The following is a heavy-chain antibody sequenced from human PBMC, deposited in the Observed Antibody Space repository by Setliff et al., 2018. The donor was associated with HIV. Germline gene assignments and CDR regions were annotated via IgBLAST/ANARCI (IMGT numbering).Heavy chain of an antibody. D-gene: IGHD6-19*01. CDR2: IYYSGTT. V-gene: IGHV4-39*01. Sequence: PSETLSLTCTISGGSISNSDYYWGWIRRPPGKGLEWSGSIYYSGTTYYNASLKSRVTMSVDTSKNQFFLKLNSVTAADTAVYYCARRGGIAVAGRGVTRGFDIWGQGTSVTVSS. J-gene: IGHJ3*02. CDR3: ARRGGIAVAGRGVTRGFDI. CDR1: GGSISNSDYY.